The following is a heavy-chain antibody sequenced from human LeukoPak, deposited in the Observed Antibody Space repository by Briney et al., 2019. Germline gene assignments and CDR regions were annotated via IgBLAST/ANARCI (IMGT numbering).Heavy chain of an antibody. Sequence: PSETLSLTCTVSGGSISSSSYYWGWIRQPPGKGLEWIGSIYYSGSTYYNPSLKSRVTISVDTSKNQFSLKLSSVTAADTAVYYCARGRRYCSSTSCYRHYMDVWGKGTTVTVSS. J-gene: IGHJ6*03. CDR3: ARGRRYCSSTSCYRHYMDV. CDR1: GGSISSSSYY. D-gene: IGHD2-2*01. V-gene: IGHV4-39*07. CDR2: IYYSGST.